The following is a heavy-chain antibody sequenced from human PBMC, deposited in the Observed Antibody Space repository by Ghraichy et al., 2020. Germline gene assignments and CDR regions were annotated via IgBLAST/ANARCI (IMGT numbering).Heavy chain of an antibody. Sequence: AGSLRLSCAASGFTFSSYEMTWVRQAPGKGLEWVSTISGGGGNTYYGDSVKGRFTVSRDNSHNTMSLQMNSLRAEDTALYYCAKAWGFCSGGTCPSYKWFDPWGPGTLVTVSS. D-gene: IGHD2-15*01. CDR3: AKAWGFCSGGTCPSYKWFDP. V-gene: IGHV3-23*01. CDR1: GFTFSSYE. J-gene: IGHJ5*02. CDR2: ISGGGGNT.